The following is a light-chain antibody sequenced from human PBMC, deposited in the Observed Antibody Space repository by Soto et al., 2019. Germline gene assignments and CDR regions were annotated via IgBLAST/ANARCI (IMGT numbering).Light chain of an antibody. CDR1: QSVSSNY. Sequence: EIVLTQSPGTLSLSPGERATLSCRASQSVSSNYITWYQQKPGQAPRRLIFGASSRATGIPDRFSGSGSGTDFTLTISRLEPEDFAVYYCQQYGSSPSTFGKGTKGISN. CDR3: QQYGSSPST. J-gene: IGKJ1*01. CDR2: GAS. V-gene: IGKV3-20*01.